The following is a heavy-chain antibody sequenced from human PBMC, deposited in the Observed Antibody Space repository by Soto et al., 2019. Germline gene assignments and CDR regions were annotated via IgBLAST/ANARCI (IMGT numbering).Heavy chain of an antibody. CDR1: GYTFTSYG. D-gene: IGHD1-1*01. CDR3: SRGTTEEALDY. V-gene: IGHV1-18*01. Sequence: QVQLVQSGAEVKKPGASVKVSCKASGYTFTSYGISWVRQAPGQGLEWMGWISAYNGNTNYAQKLQGRVTMTTDTSMRTAHMELRSLRSEDRVVYTCSRGTTEEALDYGGQATLLTVSS. J-gene: IGHJ4*02. CDR2: ISAYNGNT.